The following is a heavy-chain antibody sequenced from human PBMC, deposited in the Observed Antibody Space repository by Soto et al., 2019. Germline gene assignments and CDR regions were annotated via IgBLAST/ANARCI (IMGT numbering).Heavy chain of an antibody. D-gene: IGHD1-26*01. Sequence: PGESLKISCKGSGYSFTSYWISWVRQMPGKGLEWMGRIDPSDSYTNYSPSFQGHVTISADKSISTAYLQWSSLKASDTAMYYCARHWVGSPPLPPGARDYYYCREVWGKGTTVPVS. CDR2: IDPSDSYT. CDR1: GYSFTSYW. CDR3: ARHWVGSPPLPPGARDYYYCREV. V-gene: IGHV5-10-1*01. J-gene: IGHJ6*04.